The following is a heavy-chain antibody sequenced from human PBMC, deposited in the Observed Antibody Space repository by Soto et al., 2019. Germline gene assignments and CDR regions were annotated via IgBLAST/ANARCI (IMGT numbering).Heavy chain of an antibody. V-gene: IGHV2-5*01. CDR3: AHRGGAAVGLYYFDY. Sequence: GSGPTLEPTQTLTLTCTFSGFSLSTTGVGVSWIRQPPGKALEWLALIYWHDDKRYSPSLKSRLTITKDTSKNQVVLTMTNMDPVDTATYYCAHRGGAAVGLYYFDYWGQGALVTVSS. CDR2: IYWHDDK. J-gene: IGHJ4*02. CDR1: GFSLSTTGVG. D-gene: IGHD6-13*01.